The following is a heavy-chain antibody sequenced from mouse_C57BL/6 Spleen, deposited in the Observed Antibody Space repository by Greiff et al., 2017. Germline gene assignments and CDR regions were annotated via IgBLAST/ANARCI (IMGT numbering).Heavy chain of an antibody. CDR2: IDPTDSET. CDR1: GYTFTSYW. V-gene: IGHV1-52*01. Sequence: QVHVKQPGAELVRPGSSVKLSCKASGYTFTSYWMHWVKQRPIQGLEWIGNIDPTDSETHYNQKFKDKATLTVDKSSRPAYMQLSSLTSADSAVYYCARRVWFDYWGQGTTLTVAS. CDR3: ARRVWFDY. J-gene: IGHJ2*01.